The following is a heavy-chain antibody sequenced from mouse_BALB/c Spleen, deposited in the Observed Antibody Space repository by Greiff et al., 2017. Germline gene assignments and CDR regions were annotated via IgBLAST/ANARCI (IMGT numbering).Heavy chain of an antibody. CDR1: GYTFTSYW. CDR2: INPSTGYT. J-gene: IGHJ2*01. Sequence: QVQLKQSGAELAKPGASVKMSCKASGYTFTSYWMHWVKQRPGQGLEWIGYINPSTGYTEYNQKFKDKATLTADKSSSTAYMQLSSLTSEDSAVYYCARGDGYYGYWGQGTTLTVSS. D-gene: IGHD1-1*01. CDR3: ARGDGYYGY. V-gene: IGHV1-7*01.